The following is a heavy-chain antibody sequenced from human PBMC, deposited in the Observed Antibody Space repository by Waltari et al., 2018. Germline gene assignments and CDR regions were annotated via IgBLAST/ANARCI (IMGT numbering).Heavy chain of an antibody. V-gene: IGHV1-2*02. D-gene: IGHD1-26*01. J-gene: IGHJ4*02. CDR3: ARGVVGATIEGDY. CDR2: INPNSGGT. Sequence: MHWVRQAPGQGLEWMGWINPNSGGTNYAQKFQGRVTMTRDTSISTAYMELSRLRSDDTAVYYCARGVVGATIEGDYWGQGTLVTVSS.